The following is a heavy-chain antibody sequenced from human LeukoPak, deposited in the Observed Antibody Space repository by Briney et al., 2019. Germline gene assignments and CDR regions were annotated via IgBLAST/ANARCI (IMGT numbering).Heavy chain of an antibody. CDR3: ARVFAVAGTRRVYFQH. CDR1: GYTFTGYY. Sequence: ASVKVSCTASGYTFTGYYMHWVRQAPGQGLEWMGWINPNSGGTNYAQKFQGRVTMTSDTSISTAYMELSRLRSDDPAVYYCARVFAVAGTRRVYFQHWGQGTLATVSS. V-gene: IGHV1-2*02. D-gene: IGHD6-19*01. CDR2: INPNSGGT. J-gene: IGHJ1*01.